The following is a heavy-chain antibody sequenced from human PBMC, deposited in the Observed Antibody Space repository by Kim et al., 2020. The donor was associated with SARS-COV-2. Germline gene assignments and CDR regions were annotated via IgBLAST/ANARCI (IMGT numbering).Heavy chain of an antibody. Sequence: SSTTNYADSVKGRFTISRDNAKNSLYLQMNSLRAEDTAVYYCASEWFGTGWGQGTLVTVSS. J-gene: IGHJ4*02. CDR3: ASEWFGTG. CDR2: SSTT. D-gene: IGHD3-10*01. V-gene: IGHV3-11*06.